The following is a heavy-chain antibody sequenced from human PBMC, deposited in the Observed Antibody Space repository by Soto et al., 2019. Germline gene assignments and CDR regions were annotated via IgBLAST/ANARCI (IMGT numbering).Heavy chain of an antibody. CDR2: IKQDGSEK. J-gene: IGHJ6*02. CDR1: GFTFSSYW. D-gene: IGHD1-1*01. CDR3: ARDLAPTTEDYYYGMDV. Sequence: GGSLRLSCAASGFTFSSYWMSWVRQAPGKGLEWVANIKQDGSEKYYVDSVKGRFTISRDNAKNSLYLQMNSLRAEDTAVYYCARDLAPTTEDYYYGMDVWGQGTTVTVSS. V-gene: IGHV3-7*05.